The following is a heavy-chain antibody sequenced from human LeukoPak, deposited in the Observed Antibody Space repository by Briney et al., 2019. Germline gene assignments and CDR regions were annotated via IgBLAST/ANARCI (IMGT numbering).Heavy chain of an antibody. J-gene: IGHJ5*02. CDR1: GGSISSYY. Sequence: SETLSLTCTVSGGSISSYYWSWIRQPPGKGLEWIGYIHYSGSANYNPSLKSRLTISVDTSKNQFSLKLNSVTATDTAVYYCARGANWFDPWGQGTLVTVSS. CDR3: ARGANWFDP. V-gene: IGHV4-59*01. CDR2: IHYSGSA.